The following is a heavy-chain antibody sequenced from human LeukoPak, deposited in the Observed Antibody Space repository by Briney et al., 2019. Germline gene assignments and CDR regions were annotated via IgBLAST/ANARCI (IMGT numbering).Heavy chain of an antibody. V-gene: IGHV3-53*01. CDR3: ASSNCDGDCYLDY. CDR2: IYSGGST. D-gene: IGHD2-21*02. Sequence: GGSLRLSCAASGFTVSRKYMSWVRQAPGKGLEWVSLIYSGGSTYYADSVKGRFSISRDNSKNTLYLQMNSLRVEDTAVYYCASSNCDGDCYLDYWGQGSLVTVSS. J-gene: IGHJ4*02. CDR1: GFTVSRKY.